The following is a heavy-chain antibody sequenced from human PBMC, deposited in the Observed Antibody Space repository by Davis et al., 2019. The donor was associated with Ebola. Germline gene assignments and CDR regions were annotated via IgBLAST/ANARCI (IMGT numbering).Heavy chain of an antibody. D-gene: IGHD6-13*01. V-gene: IGHV4-34*01. Sequence: SETLFPPCPFYGGSFSAYYWTWIRQPPGKGLEWIGETNHSGRTNYNASLKSRVTFSIDTSKNQFSLKLSSVTAADTAVYYCARAKIAAAVFSWFDPWGQGTLVTVSS. CDR1: GGSFSAYY. CDR3: ARAKIAAAVFSWFDP. J-gene: IGHJ5*02. CDR2: TNHSGRT.